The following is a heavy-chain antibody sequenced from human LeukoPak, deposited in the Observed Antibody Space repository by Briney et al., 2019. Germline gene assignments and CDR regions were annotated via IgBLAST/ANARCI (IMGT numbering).Heavy chain of an antibody. V-gene: IGHV4-34*01. CDR3: ARRPRLVGPTTDLDY. D-gene: IGHD1-26*01. J-gene: IGHJ4*02. CDR1: GASFNHYY. Sequence: PSETLSLTCAVYGASFNHYYWTWIRQPPGKGLEWIGEVNHSGGTNYSPSLKSRITISVDTSKNQFFLELSSVTAADTAVYYCARRPRLVGPTTDLDYWGQGTLVTVSS. CDR2: VNHSGGT.